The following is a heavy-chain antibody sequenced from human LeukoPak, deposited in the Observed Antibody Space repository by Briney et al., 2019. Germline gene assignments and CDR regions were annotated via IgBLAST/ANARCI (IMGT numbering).Heavy chain of an antibody. J-gene: IGHJ6*03. CDR1: GGSISNYY. CDR3: ARVAARRNYYMDV. Sequence: SETLSLTCTVSGGSISNYYWSWIRQPPGKGLEWIGEINHSGSTNYNPSLKSRVTISVDTSKNQFSLKLSSVTAADTAVYYCARVAARRNYYMDVWGKGTTVTVSS. CDR2: INHSGST. D-gene: IGHD6-6*01. V-gene: IGHV4-34*01.